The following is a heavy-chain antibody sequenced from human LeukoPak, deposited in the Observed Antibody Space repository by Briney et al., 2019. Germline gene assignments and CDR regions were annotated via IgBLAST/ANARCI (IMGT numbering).Heavy chain of an antibody. CDR2: IIPILGIA. V-gene: IGHV1-69*04. D-gene: IGHD4-23*01. Sequence: GASVNLSCKASAATFSSYAISWVRQAHGQGLEWMGRIIPILGIANYAQKFQGRVTITADKSTSTAYMELSSLRSEDTAVYYCAIYSGYYDYWGQGTLVTVSS. J-gene: IGHJ4*02. CDR3: AIYSGYYDY. CDR1: AATFSSYA.